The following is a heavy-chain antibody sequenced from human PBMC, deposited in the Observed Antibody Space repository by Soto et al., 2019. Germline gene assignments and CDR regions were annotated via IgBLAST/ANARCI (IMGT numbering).Heavy chain of an antibody. V-gene: IGHV4-31*03. CDR3: ARVCGGDCHYGMDV. CDR2: IYYSGNT. J-gene: IGHJ6*02. Sequence: QVQLQESGPGLVKPSQTLSLTCTVSGGSISSGGYYWSWIRQHPGKGLEWIGYIYYSGNTYYNPSLKSRLTIXVXTXXNQFSLKLGSVTAADTAVYYCARVCGGDCHYGMDVWGQGTTVTVSS. CDR1: GGSISSGGYY. D-gene: IGHD2-21*02.